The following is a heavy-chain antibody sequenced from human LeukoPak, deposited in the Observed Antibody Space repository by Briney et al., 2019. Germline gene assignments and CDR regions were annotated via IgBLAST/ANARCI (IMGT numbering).Heavy chain of an antibody. J-gene: IGHJ4*02. D-gene: IGHD5-12*01. CDR3: AKHSGYDPGYFDY. V-gene: IGHV1-69*13. CDR1: GGTFSSYA. Sequence: GASVKVSCKASGGTFSSYAISWVRQAPGQGLEWMGGIIPIFGTANYAQKFQGRVTITADESTSTAYMELSSLRSVDTAVYYCAKHSGYDPGYFDYWGQGTLVTVSS. CDR2: IIPIFGTA.